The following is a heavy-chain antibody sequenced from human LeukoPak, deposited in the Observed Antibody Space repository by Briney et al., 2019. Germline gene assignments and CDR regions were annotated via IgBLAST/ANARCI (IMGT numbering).Heavy chain of an antibody. CDR1: GGTFSSYA. D-gene: IGHD3-22*01. CDR3: ARRYYYDSSGRNDAFDI. CDR2: IIPIFGTA. Sequence: GSSLKLSCKASGGTFSSYAISWVRQAPGQGLEWMGRIIPIFGTANYAQKFQGRVTITTDESTSTAYMELSSLRSENTAVYYCARRYYYDSSGRNDAFDIWGQGTMVTVSS. V-gene: IGHV1-69*05. J-gene: IGHJ3*02.